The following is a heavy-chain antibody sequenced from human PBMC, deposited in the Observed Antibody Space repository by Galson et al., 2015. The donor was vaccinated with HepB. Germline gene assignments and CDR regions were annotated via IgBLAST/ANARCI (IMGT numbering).Heavy chain of an antibody. CDR1: GFTFNSYW. Sequence: SLRLSCAASGFTFNSYWMTWVRQAPGKGLEWVANIKQDGSEKNYVDSVKGRFTISRDNSKWTLYLQMNSLRVEDTAVYFCAKGSAAARPYYFEYWGQGILVTVSS. V-gene: IGHV3-7*03. CDR3: AKGSAAARPYYFEY. J-gene: IGHJ4*02. D-gene: IGHD6-6*01. CDR2: IKQDGSEK.